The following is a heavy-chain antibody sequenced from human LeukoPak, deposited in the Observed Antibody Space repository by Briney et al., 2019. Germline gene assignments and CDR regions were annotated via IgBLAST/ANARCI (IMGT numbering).Heavy chain of an antibody. J-gene: IGHJ4*02. V-gene: IGHV7-4-1*02. CDR3: GRDGTDRAAAGFDY. CDR1: GFTFTSYS. Sequence: GASLRLSCKASGFTFTSYSMNWVRQAPGQGLEWMAWINTNAGNPTYAQSFTGRFVFSLETSASTAYLQNSSRKGEDNAVYYCGRDGTDRAAAGFDYWGQRTLVTVSS. D-gene: IGHD6-13*01. CDR2: INTNAGNP.